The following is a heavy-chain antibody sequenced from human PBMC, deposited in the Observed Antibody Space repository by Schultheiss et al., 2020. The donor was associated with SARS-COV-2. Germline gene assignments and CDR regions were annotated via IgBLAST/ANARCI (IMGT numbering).Heavy chain of an antibody. Sequence: SETLSLTCAVYGGSFSGYYWSWIRQPPGKGLEWIGEINHSGSTNYNPSLKSRVTMSVDTSKSQFSLQLNSVTAADTAVYYCAGAPGHSSAFDYWGQGTLVTVSS. CDR3: AGAPGHSSAFDY. CDR2: INHSGST. V-gene: IGHV4-34*01. D-gene: IGHD6-19*01. CDR1: GGSFSGYY. J-gene: IGHJ4*02.